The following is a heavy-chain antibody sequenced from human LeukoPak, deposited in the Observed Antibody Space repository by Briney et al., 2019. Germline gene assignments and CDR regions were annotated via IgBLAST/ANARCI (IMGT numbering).Heavy chain of an antibody. CDR2: INHSGST. D-gene: IGHD3-9*01. J-gene: IGHJ4*02. V-gene: IGHV4-34*01. CDR3: ARQERYFDWLLIFDY. Sequence: SETLSLTCAVYGGSFSGYYWSWIRQPPGKGLEWIGEINHSGSTNYNPSLKSRVTISVDTSKNQFSLKLSSVTAADTAVYYCARQERYFDWLLIFDYWGQGTLVTVSS. CDR1: GGSFSGYY.